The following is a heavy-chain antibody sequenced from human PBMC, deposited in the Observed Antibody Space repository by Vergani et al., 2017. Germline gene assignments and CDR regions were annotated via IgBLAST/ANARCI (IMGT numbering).Heavy chain of an antibody. D-gene: IGHD3-10*02. CDR3: ARHSYVTTPYLQGGYEC. CDR1: GFTLSACP. CDR2: ISARYPST. Sequence: VQLVESGGGVIQPGGSVRLSCAASGFTLSACPMTWVRQAPGKGLEWVSAISARYPSTYYGASVKGRFTISRDNSKNMLYLQMKSLRAEDTAVYYCARHSYVTTPYLQGGYECWGKGTLVSVSS. V-gene: IGHV3-23*04. J-gene: IGHJ4*02.